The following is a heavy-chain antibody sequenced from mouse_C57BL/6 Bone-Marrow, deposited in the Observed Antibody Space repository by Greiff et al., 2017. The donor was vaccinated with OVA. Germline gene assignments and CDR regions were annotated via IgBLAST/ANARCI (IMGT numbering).Heavy chain of an antibody. CDR2: IDPNCGGT. CDR1: GYTFTSYW. CDR3: RKGTWFAY. V-gene: IGHV1-72*01. Sequence: QVQLKQPGAELVKPGASVKLSCKASGYTFTSYWMHWVKQRPGRGLEWIGKIDPNCGGTKYNEKFKSKATLTVDKPSSTAYMQLSSLTPEASAVDDCRKGTWFAYWGDGTLVTVA. J-gene: IGHJ3*01.